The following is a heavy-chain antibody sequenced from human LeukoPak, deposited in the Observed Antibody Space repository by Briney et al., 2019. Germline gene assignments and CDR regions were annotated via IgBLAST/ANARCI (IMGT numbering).Heavy chain of an antibody. D-gene: IGHD3-10*01. Sequence: SQTLSLTCTVSGGSISSGGYYWSWIRQHPGKGLEWIGYIYYSGSTYYNPSLKSRVTISVDTSKNQFSLKLSSVTAADTAMYYCARGPYYMTQFGLGPWGQGTLVTVSS. V-gene: IGHV4-31*03. CDR2: IYYSGST. CDR3: ARGPYYMTQFGLGP. CDR1: GGSISSGGYY. J-gene: IGHJ5*02.